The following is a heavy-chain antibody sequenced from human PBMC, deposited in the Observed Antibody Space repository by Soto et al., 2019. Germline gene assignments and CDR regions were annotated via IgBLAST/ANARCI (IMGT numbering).Heavy chain of an antibody. Sequence: EVQLVESGGGLVKPGGSLRLSCAASGFTFSSYSMNWVRQAPGKGLEWVSSISSSSSYIYYADSVKGRFTISRDNAKKSLYLQMNSLRAEDTAVYYCARGSSGIDAFDIWGQGTMVTVSS. V-gene: IGHV3-21*01. CDR1: GFTFSSYS. CDR3: ARGSSGIDAFDI. D-gene: IGHD2-21*01. J-gene: IGHJ3*02. CDR2: ISSSSSYI.